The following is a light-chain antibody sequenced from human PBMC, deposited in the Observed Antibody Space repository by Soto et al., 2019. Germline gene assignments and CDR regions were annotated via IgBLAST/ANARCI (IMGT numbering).Light chain of an antibody. CDR3: QPWGTGIHVV. V-gene: IGLV4-69*01. Sequence: QPVLTQSPSASASLGASVKLTCTLSSGHSSYAIAWHQQQPEKGPRYLMKLDSDGSHTKGDAIADRFSGSSSGAERSLTISRLQAEDEADYYCQPWGTGIHVVFGGGTKLTVL. CDR1: SGHSSYA. CDR2: LDSDGSH. J-gene: IGLJ2*01.